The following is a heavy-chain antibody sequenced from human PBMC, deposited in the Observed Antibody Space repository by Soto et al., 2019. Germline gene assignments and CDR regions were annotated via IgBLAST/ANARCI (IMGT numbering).Heavy chain of an antibody. CDR2: ISSNGGST. V-gene: IGHV3-64*01. CDR3: ARFGILYDY. CDR1: GFTFSSYA. Sequence: PGGSLRLSCAASGFTFSSYAMHWVRQAPGKGLEYVSAISSNGGSTYYANSVKGRFTISRDNSKNTLYLQMGSLRAEDMAVYYCARFGILYDYWGQGTLVTVSS. D-gene: IGHD1-20*01. J-gene: IGHJ4*02.